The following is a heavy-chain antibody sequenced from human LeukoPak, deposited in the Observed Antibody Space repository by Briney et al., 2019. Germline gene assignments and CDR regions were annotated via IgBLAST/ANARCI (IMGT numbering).Heavy chain of an antibody. D-gene: IGHD3-16*01. J-gene: IGHJ4*02. CDR1: GFAFSDYY. CDR3: ARDWAPPDY. V-gene: IGHV3-11*04. Sequence: GGSLRLSCAASGFAFSDYYMSWIRQAPGKGLEWVSYISHGGGTIYYADSVKGRFTISRDNSKNSLYLQMNSLGAEDTAVSYCARDWAPPDYWGQGTLVTVSS. CDR2: ISHGGGTI.